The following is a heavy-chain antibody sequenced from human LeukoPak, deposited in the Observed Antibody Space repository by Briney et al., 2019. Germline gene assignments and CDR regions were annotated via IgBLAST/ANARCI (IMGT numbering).Heavy chain of an antibody. V-gene: IGHV4-59*01. D-gene: IGHD3-3*01. CDR3: ARGIVGSGLYMDV. Sequence: SETLILTCTVSGGSISSYYWSWIRQPPGKGLEWIGYIYYSGSTNYNPSLKSRVTISVDTSKNQFSLKLSSVTAADTAVYYCARGIVGSGLYMDVWGKGTTVTVSS. CDR2: IYYSGST. J-gene: IGHJ6*03. CDR1: GGSISSYY.